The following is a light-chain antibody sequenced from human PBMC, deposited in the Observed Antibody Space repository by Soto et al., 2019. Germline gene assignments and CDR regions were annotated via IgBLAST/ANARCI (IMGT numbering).Light chain of an antibody. V-gene: IGLV1-47*01. CDR3: AAWDDSLSGPHVV. CDR2: RNN. CDR1: SSNIGSNY. Sequence: QSVLTQPPSASGTPGQRVTISCSGSSSNIGSNYVYWYQQLPGTAPKLLIYRNNQRPSGVPDPFSGSKSGTSASLAISGLRSEDEADCYCAAWDDSLSGPHVVFGGGTQLTVL. J-gene: IGLJ2*01.